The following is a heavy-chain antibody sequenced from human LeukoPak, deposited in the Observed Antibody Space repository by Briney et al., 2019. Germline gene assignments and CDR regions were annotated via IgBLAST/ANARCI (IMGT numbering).Heavy chain of an antibody. J-gene: IGHJ6*03. CDR1: GFTFSSYA. V-gene: IGHV3-23*01. CDR3: AKDRVPAAGSLNFYYMDV. CDR2: ITGSGGST. Sequence: PGGSLRLSCAASGFTFSSYAMNWVRQAPGKGLEWVSAITGSGGSTYYADSVKGRFTISRDIGKSTLFLQMNGLRAEDTAVYYCAKDRVPAAGSLNFYYMDVWGKGTTVTISS. D-gene: IGHD6-13*01.